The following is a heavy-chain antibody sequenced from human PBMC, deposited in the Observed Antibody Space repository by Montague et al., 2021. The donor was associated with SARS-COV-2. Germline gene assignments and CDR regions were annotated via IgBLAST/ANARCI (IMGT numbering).Heavy chain of an antibody. Sequence: SLRLSCAASGFTLNNYATHWVRQAPGKGLEWVAIISYDGSNKYYADSVKGRYAISRDNSKNTLYLQMNSLRAEDTAVYYCVRASLIKARIAVAGATVYWGQGTLVTISS. CDR3: VRASLIKARIAVAGATVY. CDR2: ISYDGSNK. CDR1: GFTLNNYA. J-gene: IGHJ4*02. D-gene: IGHD6-19*01. V-gene: IGHV3-30*09.